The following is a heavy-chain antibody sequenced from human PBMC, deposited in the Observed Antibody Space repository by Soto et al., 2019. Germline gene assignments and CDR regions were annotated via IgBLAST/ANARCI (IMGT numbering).Heavy chain of an antibody. Sequence: QVQLQESGPGLVQPSETLSLTCTVSSGSVSTDNYYWTWIRQPPGKGLEWIGYIYYSGSTNYNPSLKSRLTMSVDTSPNQFSLRLSSVTAADTAVYYCARDRYCGGDCYYEHYYGMDVWGQGTAVTVSS. J-gene: IGHJ6*02. CDR2: IYYSGST. D-gene: IGHD2-21*02. V-gene: IGHV4-61*01. CDR1: SGSVSTDNYY. CDR3: ARDRYCGGDCYYEHYYGMDV.